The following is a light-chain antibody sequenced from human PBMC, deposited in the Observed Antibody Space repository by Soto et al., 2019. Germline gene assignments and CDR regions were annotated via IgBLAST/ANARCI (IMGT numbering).Light chain of an antibody. J-gene: IGKJ2*01. CDR1: QDISNY. CDR3: QQLKSYTT. CDR2: VAS. V-gene: IGKV1-9*01. Sequence: DIQLTQSPSFLSASVGDRVSITCRASQDISNYLAWYQQKPGKAPKLLTYVASTLQSGIPSRFSGSGSGTEFTLTISSLQPEDFATYYCQQLKSYTTFGQGTKLEIK.